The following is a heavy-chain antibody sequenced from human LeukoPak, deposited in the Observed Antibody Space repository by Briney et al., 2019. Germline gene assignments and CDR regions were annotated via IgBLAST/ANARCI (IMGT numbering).Heavy chain of an antibody. V-gene: IGHV3-23*01. D-gene: IGHD3-22*01. CDR2: ISGSGGST. Sequence: GGSLRLSCAASGFTFSSYSMSRVRQAPGKGLEWVSAISGSGGSTYYADSVKGRFTISRDNSKNTLYLQMNSLRAEDTAVYYCAKHPRITMIVVVLSGMDVWGQGTTVTVSS. J-gene: IGHJ6*02. CDR3: AKHPRITMIVVVLSGMDV. CDR1: GFTFSSYS.